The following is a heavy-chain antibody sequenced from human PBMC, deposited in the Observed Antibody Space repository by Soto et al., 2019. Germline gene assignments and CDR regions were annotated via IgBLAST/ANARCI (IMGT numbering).Heavy chain of an antibody. CDR2: IYYSGST. CDR3: ARANRFYYYMDV. Sequence: ETLSLTCTVSGGSISSGGYYWSWIRQHPGKGLEWIGSIYYSGSTYYNPSLKSRVTISVDTSKNQFSLKLSSVTAADTAVYYCARANRFYYYMDVWGKGTTVTVSS. V-gene: IGHV4-39*01. CDR1: GGSISSGGYY. J-gene: IGHJ6*03.